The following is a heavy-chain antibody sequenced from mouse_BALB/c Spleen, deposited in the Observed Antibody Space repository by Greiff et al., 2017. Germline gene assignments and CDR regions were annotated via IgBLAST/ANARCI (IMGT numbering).Heavy chain of an antibody. Sequence: QVQLQQSGPELVKPGASVKISCKASGYSFTSYYIHWVKQRPGQGLEWIGWIFPGSGNTKYNEKFQGKATLTADTSSSTAYLQLSSLTSEDAAVYYCARDDYDVGDYFDYWGQGTTLTVSS. D-gene: IGHD2-4*01. CDR3: ARDDYDVGDYFDY. CDR2: IFPGSGNT. J-gene: IGHJ2*01. V-gene: IGHV1-66*01. CDR1: GYSFTSYY.